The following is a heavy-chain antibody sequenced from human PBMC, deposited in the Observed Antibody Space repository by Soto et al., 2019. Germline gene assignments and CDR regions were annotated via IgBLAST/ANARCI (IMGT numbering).Heavy chain of an antibody. J-gene: IGHJ4*02. CDR3: ARKATYYDILTGYYFDY. Sequence: GDSLMISCKGSGYSFSTYWIGWVRQVPGKGLEWMGIISPSDSDTKYSQSFQGQVTISADKSISTAYLQWNSLKASDTAMYYCARKATYYDILTGYYFDYWGQGTLVTVSS. CDR1: GYSFSTYW. D-gene: IGHD3-9*01. CDR2: ISPSDSDT. V-gene: IGHV5-51*01.